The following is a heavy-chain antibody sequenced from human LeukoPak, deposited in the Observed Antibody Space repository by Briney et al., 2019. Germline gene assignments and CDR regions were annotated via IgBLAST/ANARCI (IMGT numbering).Heavy chain of an antibody. CDR2: IYSGGST. J-gene: IGHJ6*02. CDR3: ARHGRIAAAGTDYYYGMDV. CDR1: GFTVSSNY. Sequence: GGSLRLSCAASGFTVSSNYMTWVRQAPGKGLEWVSIIYSGGSTSYADSVKGRFTISRDNSKNTLYLQMNSLRAEDTAVYYCARHGRIAAAGTDYYYGMDVWGQGTTVTVSS. V-gene: IGHV3-53*01. D-gene: IGHD6-13*01.